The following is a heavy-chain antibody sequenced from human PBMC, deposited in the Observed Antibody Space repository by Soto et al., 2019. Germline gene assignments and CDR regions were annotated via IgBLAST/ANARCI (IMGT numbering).Heavy chain of an antibody. V-gene: IGHV1-46*01. D-gene: IGHD5-12*01. J-gene: IGHJ4*02. CDR3: ARAGLSGSGFDN. CDR1: GYTFTSYY. Sequence: GXSVKVSCKASGYTFTSYYIHWVRQAPGQGLEWMGIINPGSSSTSYAPKFQGRVTMTRDTSTSTVYMELSSLRSEDTAMYYCARAGLSGSGFDNWGQGTLVTVSS. CDR2: INPGSSST.